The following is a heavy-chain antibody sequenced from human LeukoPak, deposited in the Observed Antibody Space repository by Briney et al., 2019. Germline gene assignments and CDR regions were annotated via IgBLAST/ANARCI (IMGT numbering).Heavy chain of an antibody. D-gene: IGHD1-20*01. V-gene: IGHV1-2*02. Sequence: GASVKVSCKSSGYSFAGYHMHWVRQAPGQGLEWMGWINPNSGGTNYAQKFQGRVTMTRDTSISTAYMELSRLRSDDTAVYYCAGLYNWNHQDYDAMDVWGQGTTVTVSS. CDR1: GYSFAGYH. J-gene: IGHJ6*02. CDR2: INPNSGGT. CDR3: AGLYNWNHQDYDAMDV.